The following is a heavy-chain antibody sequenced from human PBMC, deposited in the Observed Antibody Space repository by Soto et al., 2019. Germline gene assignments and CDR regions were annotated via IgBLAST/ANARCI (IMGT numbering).Heavy chain of an antibody. CDR3: AHYYGSGSSFDY. V-gene: IGHV4-30-4*01. D-gene: IGHD3-10*01. CDR2: IYYSGST. J-gene: IGHJ4*02. CDR1: GGSISSGGYY. Sequence: SETMSLTCTVAGGSISSGGYYWSRNRQPPGKGLEWIGYIYYSGSTYYNPSLKSRVTISVDTSKNQFSLKLSSVTAADTAVYYCAHYYGSGSSFDYWGQGTLVTVSS.